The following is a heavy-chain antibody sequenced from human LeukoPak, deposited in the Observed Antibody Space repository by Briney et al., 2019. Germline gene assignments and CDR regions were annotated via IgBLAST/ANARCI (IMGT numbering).Heavy chain of an antibody. CDR2: TYFRSKWYN. CDR1: GDTVSSNSAA. CDR3: ANFYLDN. J-gene: IGHJ4*02. D-gene: IGHD2/OR15-2a*01. V-gene: IGHV6-1*01. Sequence: SQTLSLTCATSGDTVSSNSAAWHWIRQSPSRGLAWLGRTYFRSKWYNDYAESVKGRISINPDTSKNQFSLHLSSVNPEHTAVYYCANFYLDNWSQGSLVTVSS.